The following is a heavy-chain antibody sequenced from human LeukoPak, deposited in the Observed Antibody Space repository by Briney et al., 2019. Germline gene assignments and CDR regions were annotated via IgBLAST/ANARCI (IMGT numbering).Heavy chain of an antibody. D-gene: IGHD3-22*01. CDR2: IDPSDSYT. V-gene: IGHV5-10-1*01. J-gene: IGHJ4*02. Sequence: GESLKISCKGSGYSFSSYWISWVRQMLGKGLEWMGSIDPSDSYTNCSPSFQGHVTISTDKSISTAYLQWSSLRASDTAMYYCARNRHYYDFSGYYVDYWGQGTLVTVSS. CDR3: ARNRHYYDFSGYYVDY. CDR1: GYSFSSYW.